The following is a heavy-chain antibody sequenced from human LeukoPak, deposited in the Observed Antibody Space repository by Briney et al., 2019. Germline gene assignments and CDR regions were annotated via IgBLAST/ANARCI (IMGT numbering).Heavy chain of an antibody. J-gene: IGHJ4*02. Sequence: PETLSLTCAVYGGSFSGYYWSWIRQPPGKGLEWIGEINHSGSTNYNPSLKSRVTISVDTSKNQFSLKLSSVTAADTAVYYCARAGDKRGYSYGHFDYWGQGTLVTVSS. V-gene: IGHV4-34*01. CDR3: ARAGDKRGYSYGHFDY. D-gene: IGHD5-18*01. CDR2: INHSGST. CDR1: GGSFSGYY.